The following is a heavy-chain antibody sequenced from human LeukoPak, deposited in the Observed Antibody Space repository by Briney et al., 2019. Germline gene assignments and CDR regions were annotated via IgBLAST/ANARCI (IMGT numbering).Heavy chain of an antibody. D-gene: IGHD1-26*01. CDR2: IYYTGST. J-gene: IGHJ4*02. V-gene: IGHV4-39*01. Sequence: SGTLSLTCAVSGASISGSGYYLGWIRQPPGKGLEWIGNIYYTGSTYYNASLQSRVTISIDTSKNQFSLRLNSVTAADTAMYYCVKSGGYGLIGYWGQGTLVTVSS. CDR3: VKSGGYGLIGY. CDR1: GASISGSGYY.